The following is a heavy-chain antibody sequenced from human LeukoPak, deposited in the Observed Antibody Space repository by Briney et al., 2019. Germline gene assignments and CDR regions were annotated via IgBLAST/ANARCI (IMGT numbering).Heavy chain of an antibody. CDR3: ASLWVAVAGTGP. J-gene: IGHJ4*02. V-gene: IGHV3-74*01. CDR2: INSDGSST. Sequence: GGSLRLSCAASGFTFSSYWMHWVRQAPGKGLVWVSRINSDGSSTSYADSVKGRFTISRDNAKNTLYLQMNSLRAEDTAVYYCASLWVAVAGTGPWGQGTLVTVSS. CDR1: GFTFSSYW. D-gene: IGHD6-19*01.